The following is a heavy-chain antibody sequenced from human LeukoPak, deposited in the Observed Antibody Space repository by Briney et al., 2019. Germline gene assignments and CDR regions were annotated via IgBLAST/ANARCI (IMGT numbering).Heavy chain of an antibody. Sequence: PSETLSLTCTVSGGSISSYYWTWIRQPPGKGLEWIGYIYYSGSTSYNPSLKSRVTISLDTSKNQFSLNLSSVIAADTAVHYCARDNEGSYFDYWGQGTLVTVSS. CDR1: GGSISSYY. CDR2: IYYSGST. J-gene: IGHJ4*02. V-gene: IGHV4-59*01. CDR3: ARDNEGSYFDY. D-gene: IGHD3-10*01.